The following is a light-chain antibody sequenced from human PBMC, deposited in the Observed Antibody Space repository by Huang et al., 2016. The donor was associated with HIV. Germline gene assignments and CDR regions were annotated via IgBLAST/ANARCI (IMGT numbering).Light chain of an antibody. V-gene: IGKV3-15*01. CDR1: QSVSSN. CDR2: GAS. Sequence: ELVMTQSPVTLSVSPGERATLSCRASQSVSSNFAWYQQKPGQAPRRLIYGASTRATGVPDRFSGSGYGTEITLTISSLQSEDFALYNCQQYNNWPPITFGQGTRLEMK. CDR3: QQYNNWPPIT. J-gene: IGKJ5*01.